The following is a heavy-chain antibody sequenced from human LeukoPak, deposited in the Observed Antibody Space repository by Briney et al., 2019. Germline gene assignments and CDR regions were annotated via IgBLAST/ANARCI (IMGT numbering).Heavy chain of an antibody. V-gene: IGHV4-59*08. J-gene: IGHJ4*02. CDR1: GGSISSYY. CDR3: ARAHSGYSSSSL. Sequence: PSETLSLTCTVSGGSISSYYWTWIRQPPGKGPEWIGYIYYSGSTNYNPSLKSRVTMSVDTSKNQFSLKLTSVTAADTAVYYCARAHSGYSSSSLWGQGTLVTVSS. CDR2: IYYSGST. D-gene: IGHD6-6*01.